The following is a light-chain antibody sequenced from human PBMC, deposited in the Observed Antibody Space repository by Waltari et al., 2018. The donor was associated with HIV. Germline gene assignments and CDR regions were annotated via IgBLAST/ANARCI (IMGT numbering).Light chain of an antibody. CDR3: SSYGGGNTVL. CDR1: SRDVGSFKY. Sequence: QSALTQPPSASGSPGQSVTISCTRTSRDVGSFKYVSWYQQHPGKAPKLMIYDVTKWPSGVPDRLSGSKSGNTASLTVSGLQAEDEADYYCSSYGGGNTVLFGGGTRLTVL. V-gene: IGLV2-8*01. CDR2: DVT. J-gene: IGLJ3*02.